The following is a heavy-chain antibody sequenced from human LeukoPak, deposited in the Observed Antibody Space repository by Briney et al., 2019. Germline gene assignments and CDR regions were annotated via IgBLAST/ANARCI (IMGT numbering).Heavy chain of an antibody. CDR2: TIPIFGTA. Sequence: VASVKVSCKASGGTFSSYAISWVRQAPGQGLEWMGRTIPIFGTANYAQKFQGRATITTDESTSTAYMELSSLRSEDTAVYYCARDLRLHSSGWYMGVDYWGQGTLVTVSS. CDR3: ARDLRLHSSGWYMGVDY. D-gene: IGHD6-19*01. V-gene: IGHV1-69*05. J-gene: IGHJ4*02. CDR1: GGTFSSYA.